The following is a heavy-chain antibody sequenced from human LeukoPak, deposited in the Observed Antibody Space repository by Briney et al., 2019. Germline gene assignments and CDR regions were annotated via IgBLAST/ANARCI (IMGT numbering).Heavy chain of an antibody. D-gene: IGHD3-10*01. V-gene: IGHV4-31*03. CDR3: ARDKNGSGSLDY. CDR2: IYYSGST. Sequence: TLSLTCTVSGGSISSGGYYWSWIRQHPGKGLEWIGYIYYSGSTYYNPSLKSRVTISVDTSKNQFSLKLSSVTAADTAVYYCARDKNGSGSLDYWGQGTLVTVSS. CDR1: GGSISSGGYY. J-gene: IGHJ4*02.